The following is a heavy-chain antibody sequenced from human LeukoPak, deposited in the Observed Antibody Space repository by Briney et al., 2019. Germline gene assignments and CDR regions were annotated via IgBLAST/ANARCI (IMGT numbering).Heavy chain of an antibody. CDR2: IGRGGTPI. CDR3: ARNADGSTKNYGMDV. J-gene: IGHJ6*02. CDR1: GVICSDYS. D-gene: IGHD5/OR15-5a*01. V-gene: IGHV3-21*01. Sequence: GGSLRLSCAASGVICSDYSMNWVRQAPGKGLEWVAIIGRGGTPIYYGDSVKGRFTISRDNAKNSLYLQMNSLTVEDTAVYFCARNADGSTKNYGMDVWGQGTTVTVSS.